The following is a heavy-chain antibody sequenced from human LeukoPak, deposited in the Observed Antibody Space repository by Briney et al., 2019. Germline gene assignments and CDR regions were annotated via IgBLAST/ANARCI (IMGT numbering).Heavy chain of an antibody. V-gene: IGHV4-34*01. J-gene: IGHJ6*03. Sequence: KASETLSLTCAVYVGPLGVYNWSWTRSPPGKGLSWIGEINHSGSTNYNSSLKSRVTISVDTSKNQFSLKLSSVTAADTAVYYCARGYYGSGSHCCHMDVWGKGTTITVS. CDR3: ARGYYGSGSHCCHMDV. CDR2: INHSGST. CDR1: VGPLGVYN. D-gene: IGHD3-10*01.